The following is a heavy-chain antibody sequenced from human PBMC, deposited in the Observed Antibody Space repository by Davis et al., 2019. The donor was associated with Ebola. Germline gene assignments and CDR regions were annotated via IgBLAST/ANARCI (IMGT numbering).Heavy chain of an antibody. Sequence: ASVKVSCKASGYTFTSYYMHWVRQAPGQGLEWMGIINPSGGSTSYAQKFQGRVTMTRDTSTSTVYMELRSLRSDDTAVYYCARAPGAIYYGMDVWGQGTTVTVSS. J-gene: IGHJ6*02. V-gene: IGHV1-46*01. CDR1: GYTFTSYY. CDR2: INPSGGST. D-gene: IGHD1-26*01. CDR3: ARAPGAIYYGMDV.